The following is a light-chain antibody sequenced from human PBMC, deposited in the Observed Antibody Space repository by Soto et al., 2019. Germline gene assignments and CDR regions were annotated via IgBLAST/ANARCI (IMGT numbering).Light chain of an antibody. Sequence: DIQMTQSPSSLSGSVGDRVTISCRASQNIVNYLHWYQRKPGTAPRLLISRASTVRSGVPPRFSGSGSGRDFTLTISSLRPEDMGTYFCQQTYSIPWTFGTGTRVEI. J-gene: IGKJ1*01. V-gene: IGKV1-39*01. CDR3: QQTYSIPWT. CDR1: QNIVNY. CDR2: RAS.